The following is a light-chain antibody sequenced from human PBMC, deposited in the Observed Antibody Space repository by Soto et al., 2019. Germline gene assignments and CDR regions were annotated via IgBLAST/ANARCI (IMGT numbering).Light chain of an antibody. CDR2: AAS. Sequence: AIQMTQSPSSLSASVGDRVTITCRASQGIRNDLGWYQQKPGKAHKLLIYAASSLQSGVPPRFIGSGSGTDFTLTISSRQPEDFATYYCLQDYNYPEWTFGQGTKVEIK. CDR1: QGIRND. V-gene: IGKV1-6*01. J-gene: IGKJ1*01. CDR3: LQDYNYPEWT.